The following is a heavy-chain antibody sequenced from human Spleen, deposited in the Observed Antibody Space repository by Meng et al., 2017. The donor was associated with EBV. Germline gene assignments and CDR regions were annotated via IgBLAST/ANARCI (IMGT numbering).Heavy chain of an antibody. CDR2: ISSSSDYI. J-gene: IGHJ4*02. D-gene: IGHD4/OR15-4a*01. CDR3: TRTSLKS. Sequence: EVQLVGSGGGLVKPGGSLSLSCAASGFTFSNYSMNWVRQAPGKGLDWVSSISSSSDYIFYADSVRGRFTISRDNAKNSLYLQMNSLRAEDTAMYYCTRTSLKSWGQGTLVTVSS. V-gene: IGHV3-21*01. CDR1: GFTFSNYS.